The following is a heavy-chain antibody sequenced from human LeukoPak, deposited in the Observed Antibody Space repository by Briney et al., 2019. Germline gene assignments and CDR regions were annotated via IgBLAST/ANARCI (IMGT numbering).Heavy chain of an antibody. J-gene: IGHJ3*02. Sequence: EASVKVSCKASGGTFNNYAISWVRQAPGQGLEWMGGIIPICGTTNHAQKFQDRITITADESTSTAYMQLSSLRSEDTAVYYCVRDRLDDYGDYVDVFDIWGQGTMVTVSS. CDR2: IIPICGTT. D-gene: IGHD4-17*01. CDR3: VRDRLDDYGDYVDVFDI. CDR1: GGTFNNYA. V-gene: IGHV1-69*13.